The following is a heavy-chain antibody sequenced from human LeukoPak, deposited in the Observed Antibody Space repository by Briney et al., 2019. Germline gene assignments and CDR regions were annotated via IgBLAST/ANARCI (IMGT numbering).Heavy chain of an antibody. D-gene: IGHD1-26*01. Sequence: GGSLRLSCAASGFTFSSYEMNWVRQAPGKGLEWVSYISSSGSTIYYADSVKGRFTISRDNAKNSLYLQMNSLRAEDTAVYYCARIGTKWELGLPYYYMDVWGKGTTVTVSS. CDR3: ARIGTKWELGLPYYYMDV. CDR1: GFTFSSYE. CDR2: ISSSGSTI. J-gene: IGHJ6*03. V-gene: IGHV3-48*03.